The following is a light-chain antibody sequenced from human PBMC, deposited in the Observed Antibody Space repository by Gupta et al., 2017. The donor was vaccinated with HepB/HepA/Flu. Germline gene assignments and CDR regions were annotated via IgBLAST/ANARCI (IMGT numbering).Light chain of an antibody. CDR3: SSRDTTTNHRVV. V-gene: IGLV3-19*01. Sequence: SSELTQDPAVSVALGQTVRITCQGDSLRSYYPNWYPQRPGQAPRLVIYGQNNRPPESPDRFAGSRAGNTASLTITGAQAEDEADYYCSSRDTTTNHRVVFGGGTKLTVL. CDR1: SLRSYY. J-gene: IGLJ2*01. CDR2: GQN.